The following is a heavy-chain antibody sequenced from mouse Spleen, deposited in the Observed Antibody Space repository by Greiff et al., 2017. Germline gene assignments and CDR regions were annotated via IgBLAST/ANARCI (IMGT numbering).Heavy chain of an antibody. CDR3: TTIYYYGSSWVYFDY. J-gene: IGHJ2*01. Sequence: EVQLQQSGAELVRPGASVKLSCTASGFNIKDYYMHWVKQRPEQGLEWIGRIDPEDGDTEYAPKFQGKATMTADTSSNTAYLQLSSLTSEDTAVYYCTTIYYYGSSWVYFDYWGQGTTLTVSS. CDR2: IDPEDGDT. D-gene: IGHD1-1*01. V-gene: IGHV14-1*01. CDR1: GFNIKDYY.